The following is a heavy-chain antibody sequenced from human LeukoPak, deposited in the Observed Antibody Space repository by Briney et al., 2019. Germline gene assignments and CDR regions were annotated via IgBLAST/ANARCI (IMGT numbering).Heavy chain of an antibody. CDR1: GYTFTSYY. Sequence: ASVKVSCKASGYTFTSYYMHWVRQAPGQGLEWMGIINPSGGSTSYAQKFQGRVTMTRGTSTSTVYMELSSLRSEDTAVYYCARGALTYYYDSSEGWFDPWGQGTLVTVSS. V-gene: IGHV1-46*01. D-gene: IGHD3-22*01. CDR2: INPSGGST. J-gene: IGHJ5*02. CDR3: ARGALTYYYDSSEGWFDP.